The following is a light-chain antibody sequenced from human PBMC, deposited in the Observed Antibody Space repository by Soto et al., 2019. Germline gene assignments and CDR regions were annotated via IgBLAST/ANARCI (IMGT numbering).Light chain of an antibody. V-gene: IGKV3-20*01. J-gene: IGKJ1*01. CDR1: QTITTSQ. CDR3: RQDAGSPRT. Sequence: EIVLTQSPGTLSLSPGERATLFCRASQTITTSQLAWYQQKPGQAPRVLIFGASNRATGIPDRFSGSGSGTDFTLIISRLERENFSMYYCRQDAGSPRTFGYVNKVDIK. CDR2: GAS.